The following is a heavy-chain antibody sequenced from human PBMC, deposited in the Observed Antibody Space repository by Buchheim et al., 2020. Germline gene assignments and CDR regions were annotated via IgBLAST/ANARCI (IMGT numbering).Heavy chain of an antibody. D-gene: IGHD2-2*01. CDR3: ASDGPPAAISYYYYGMDV. CDR2: IDPSDSYT. Sequence: EVQLVQSGAEVKKPGESLRTSCKGSGYSFTSYWISWVRQMPGKGLEWRGRIDPSDSYTNYSPSFQGHVTISADKSISTAYLQWSSLKASDTAMYYCASDGPPAAISYYYYGMDVWGQGTT. J-gene: IGHJ6*02. CDR1: GYSFTSYW. V-gene: IGHV5-10-1*03.